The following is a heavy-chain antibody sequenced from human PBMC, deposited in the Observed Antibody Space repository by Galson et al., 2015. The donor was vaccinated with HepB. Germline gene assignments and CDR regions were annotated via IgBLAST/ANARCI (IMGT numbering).Heavy chain of an antibody. J-gene: IGHJ6*02. D-gene: IGHD1-26*01. Sequence: SVKVSCKASGYTFTSYGISWVRQAPGQGLEWMGWISAYNGNTNYAQKLQGRVTMTTDTSTSTAYMELRSLRSDDTAVYYCARDAPPYSGSYGAYYYYGMDVWGQGTTVTVSS. CDR1: GYTFTSYG. V-gene: IGHV1-18*04. CDR3: ARDAPPYSGSYGAYYYYGMDV. CDR2: ISAYNGNT.